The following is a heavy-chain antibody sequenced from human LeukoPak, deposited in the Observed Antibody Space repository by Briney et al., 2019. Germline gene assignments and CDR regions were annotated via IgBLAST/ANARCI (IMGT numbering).Heavy chain of an antibody. Sequence: GGSLRLSCAASGFTVSSNYMNWVRQAPGKGLEWVSVIYSGGSTYYADSVKARFIISRDNSKNTLYLQMNSLRAEDTAVYYCAREWTGFDYWGQGTLVTVSS. CDR2: IYSGGST. D-gene: IGHD3/OR15-3a*01. CDR1: GFTVSSNY. V-gene: IGHV3-66*01. J-gene: IGHJ4*02. CDR3: AREWTGFDY.